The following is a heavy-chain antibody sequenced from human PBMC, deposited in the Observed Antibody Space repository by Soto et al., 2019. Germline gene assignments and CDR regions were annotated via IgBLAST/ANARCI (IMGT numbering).Heavy chain of an antibody. CDR2: IIPIFGTA. Sequence: GASVKVSCKASGGTFSSYAISGVRQAPGQGLECMGGIIPIFGTANYAQKFQGRVTITADESTSTAYMELSSLRSEDTAVYYCARRSPGITIFGVVPKGLFYYYYGMDVWGQGTTVTVSS. D-gene: IGHD3-3*01. CDR3: ARRSPGITIFGVVPKGLFYYYYGMDV. J-gene: IGHJ6*02. CDR1: GGTFSSYA. V-gene: IGHV1-69*13.